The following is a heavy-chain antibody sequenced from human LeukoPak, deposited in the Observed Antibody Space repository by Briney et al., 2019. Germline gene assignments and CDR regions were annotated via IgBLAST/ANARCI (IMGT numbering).Heavy chain of an antibody. J-gene: IGHJ4*02. Sequence: GGSLRLSCAASGFTFNDYAMHWVRQAPGKGLEWVSSISWNSDTIGYADSVEGRFTISRDNAKNSLYLQMNSLRAEDTALYYCAKGGGWFYYFDYWGQGTLVTVSS. V-gene: IGHV3-9*01. CDR3: AKGGGWFYYFDY. CDR2: ISWNSDTI. D-gene: IGHD6-19*01. CDR1: GFTFNDYA.